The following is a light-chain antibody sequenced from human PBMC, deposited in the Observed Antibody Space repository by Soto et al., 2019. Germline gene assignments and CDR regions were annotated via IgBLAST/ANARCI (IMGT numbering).Light chain of an antibody. CDR3: CSYAGSYTYV. V-gene: IGLV2-11*01. CDR1: SSDVGAYNY. Sequence: QSVLTQPRSVSGSPGQSVTISCTGTSSDVGAYNYVSWYQQHPGKAPKLMIYDVSKRPSGVPDRLSGSKSGNTASLTISRLQAEDEADYYCCSYAGSYTYVFGNGTKVTVL. CDR2: DVS. J-gene: IGLJ1*01.